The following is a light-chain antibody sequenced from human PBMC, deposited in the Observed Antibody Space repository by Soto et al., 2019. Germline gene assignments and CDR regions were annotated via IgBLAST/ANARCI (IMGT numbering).Light chain of an antibody. V-gene: IGKV1-5*01. Sequence: DIQMTQSPSTLSASVGDRATITCRASQCIVTLFSWYQQKPGKAPNILIYEASSLESGVPSTFSGSGSGTEFTLTISSLQPDDFATYYCQQYNSYSPTWTFGQGTKVDI. J-gene: IGKJ1*01. CDR3: QQYNSYSPTWT. CDR2: EAS. CDR1: QCIVTL.